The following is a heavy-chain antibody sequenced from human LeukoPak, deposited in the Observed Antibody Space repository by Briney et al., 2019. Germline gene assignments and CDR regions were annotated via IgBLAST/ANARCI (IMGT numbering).Heavy chain of an antibody. CDR1: GFTVSSDF. J-gene: IGHJ4*02. V-gene: IGHV3-53*01. D-gene: IGHD3-3*02. Sequence: GGSLRLSCAASGFTVSSDFTSWVRQAPGKGLEWVALINSGGSTYYADSVKGRFTISRDNSKNTLNFQTNNLRAEDTAVYYCAAFRGDYWGQGTLVSVSS. CDR2: INSGGST. CDR3: AAFRGDY.